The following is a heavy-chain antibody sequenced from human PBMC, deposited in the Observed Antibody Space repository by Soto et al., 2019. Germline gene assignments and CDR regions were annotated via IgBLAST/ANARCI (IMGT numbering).Heavy chain of an antibody. CDR3: AKGTQFFYYYAMDV. J-gene: IGHJ6*02. V-gene: IGHV3-33*06. CDR1: GFAFGTYV. CDR2: IWDDGTRR. Sequence: QVQLAESGGGVVQAGQSLRVSCEASGFAFGTYVMHWVRQAPGKGLEWVALIWDDGTRREYLESVRGRFTISRDNSKNTLYLQMSSLRGEDTAVYYCAKGTQFFYYYAMDVWGQGTTVTVSS.